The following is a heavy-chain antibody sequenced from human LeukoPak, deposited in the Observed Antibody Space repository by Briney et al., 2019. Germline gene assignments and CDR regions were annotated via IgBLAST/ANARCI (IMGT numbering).Heavy chain of an antibody. D-gene: IGHD3-22*01. J-gene: IGHJ4*02. Sequence: GGSLRLSCAASGLTVSSNCMSWVRQAPGKGLEWVSLIYSGGSTYYTDSVKGRFTISRDNPKNTLYLQMNSLRAEDTAVYYCARRAGDYSHPYDYWGQGILVTVSS. CDR2: IYSGGST. CDR1: GLTVSSNC. V-gene: IGHV3-53*01. CDR3: ARRAGDYSHPYDY.